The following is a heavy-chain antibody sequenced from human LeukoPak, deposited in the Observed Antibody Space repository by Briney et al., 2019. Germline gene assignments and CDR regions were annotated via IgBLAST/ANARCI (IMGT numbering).Heavy chain of an antibody. Sequence: ASVKVSCKASGYTFTGYYMHWVRQAPGQGLEWMGWINPNSGGTNYAQKFQGRVTMTRDTSISTAYMEQSRLRSDDTAVYYCARGMYYYDSSGYDNYFDYWGQGTLVTVSS. J-gene: IGHJ4*02. CDR2: INPNSGGT. CDR3: ARGMYYYDSSGYDNYFDY. CDR1: GYTFTGYY. V-gene: IGHV1-2*02. D-gene: IGHD3-22*01.